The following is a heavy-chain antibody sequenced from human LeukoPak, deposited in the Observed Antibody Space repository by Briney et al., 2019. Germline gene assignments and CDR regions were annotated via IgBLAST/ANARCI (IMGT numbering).Heavy chain of an antibody. J-gene: IGHJ3*02. Sequence: QTLCLTCTVSGGSFSSGDSYWSWIRQPPGKGLEWIGYIYYIRNTYYNPSLGSRVTMSVDTSKNQFSLNLSSVTAADTGVYYCVREHDSGDFDIWGQGK. CDR2: IYYIRNT. CDR3: VREHDSGDFDI. V-gene: IGHV4-30-4*08. CDR1: GGSFSSGDSY. D-gene: IGHD4/OR15-4a*01.